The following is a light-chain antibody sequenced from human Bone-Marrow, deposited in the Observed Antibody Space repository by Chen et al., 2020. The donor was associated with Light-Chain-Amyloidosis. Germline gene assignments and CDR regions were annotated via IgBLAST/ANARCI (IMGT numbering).Light chain of an antibody. CDR1: SCSIATNY. V-gene: IGLV6-57*01. CDR2: EDD. Sequence: NFMLTQPHSVSESPGKTVIISCTSSSCSIATNYVQWYQQRPGSSPTTVIYEDDQRPSGVPDRFSGSIDRSSNSASLTISGLKTEDEADYYCQSYQGSSQGVFGGGTKLTVL. J-gene: IGLJ3*02. CDR3: QSYQGSSQGV.